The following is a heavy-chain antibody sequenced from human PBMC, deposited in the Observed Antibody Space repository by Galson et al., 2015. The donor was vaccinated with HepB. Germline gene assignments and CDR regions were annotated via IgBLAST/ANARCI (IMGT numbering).Heavy chain of an antibody. Sequence: SLRLSCAASGFTFNTYMNWVRQAPGKGLEWVSSISSSSSYIYYADSVKGRFTISRDNAKNSLYLQMNSLRAEDTAVYYCASDRYCSSTSCYTINDGMDVWGQGTTVTVSS. CDR1: GFTFNTY. CDR2: ISSSSSYI. D-gene: IGHD2-2*02. V-gene: IGHV3-21*01. CDR3: ASDRYCSSTSCYTINDGMDV. J-gene: IGHJ6*02.